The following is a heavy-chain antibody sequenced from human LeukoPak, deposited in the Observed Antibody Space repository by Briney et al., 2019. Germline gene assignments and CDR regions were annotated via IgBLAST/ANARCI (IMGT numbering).Heavy chain of an antibody. V-gene: IGHV3-64D*06. Sequence: GGSLRLSCSASGFTITSYAMHWVRQAPGKGLEYVSALSSNGEIKFYADSVKGRFTISRDSSKNTLDLQMSSLRAEDTALYYCVKTYSGTYYDFWGQGILVTVSS. CDR2: LSSNGEIK. CDR3: VKTYSGTYYDF. D-gene: IGHD1-26*01. CDR1: GFTITSYA. J-gene: IGHJ4*02.